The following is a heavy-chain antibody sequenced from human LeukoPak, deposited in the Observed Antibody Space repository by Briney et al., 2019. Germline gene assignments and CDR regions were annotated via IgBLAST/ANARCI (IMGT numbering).Heavy chain of an antibody. J-gene: IGHJ4*02. Sequence: GGSLRLSCAASGFTVSSNYMSWVRQAPGKGREWVSVIYSGGSTYYADSVKGRFTISRDNSKNTLYLQMNSLRAEDTAVYYCARDRPGIAVAGGDYWGQGTLVTVSS. CDR2: IYSGGST. D-gene: IGHD6-19*01. CDR1: GFTVSSNY. V-gene: IGHV3-66*01. CDR3: ARDRPGIAVAGGDY.